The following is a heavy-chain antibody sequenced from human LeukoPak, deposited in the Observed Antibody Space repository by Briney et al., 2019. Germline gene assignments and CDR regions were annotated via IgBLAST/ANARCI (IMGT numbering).Heavy chain of an antibody. CDR3: ARDSGSYAVFDY. CDR2: TYYRSKLYN. J-gene: IGHJ4*02. V-gene: IGHV6-1*01. Sequence: SQTLSLTCAISGDSVSSNSAAWDWVRQSPSRGLEWLGSTYYRSKLYNDYAVSVKSQITINPDTSKNQFSLQLNSVTPEDTAVYYCARDSGSYAVFDYWGQGTLVTVSS. CDR1: GDSVSSNSAA. D-gene: IGHD3-10*01.